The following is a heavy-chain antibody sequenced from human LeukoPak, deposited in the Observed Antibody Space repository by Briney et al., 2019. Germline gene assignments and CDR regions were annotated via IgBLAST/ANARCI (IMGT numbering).Heavy chain of an antibody. CDR3: AKVGRIYDILTGYYLGESGFDD. Sequence: GGSLRLSCAASGFTFSSCGMHWVRQAPGKGLEWVAFIRYDGSNKYYADSVKGRFTISRDNSKNTLYLQMNSLRAEDTAVYYCAKVGRIYDILTGYYLGESGFDDGGQGTLVTVSS. D-gene: IGHD3-9*01. CDR1: GFTFSSCG. J-gene: IGHJ4*02. V-gene: IGHV3-30*02. CDR2: IRYDGSNK.